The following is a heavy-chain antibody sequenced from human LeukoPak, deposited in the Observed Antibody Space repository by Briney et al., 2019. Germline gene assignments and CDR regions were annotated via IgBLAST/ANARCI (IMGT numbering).Heavy chain of an antibody. CDR2: FSSRGST. CDR1: GGTFSSSNYH. Sequence: PSETLSLTCNVSGGTFSSSNYHWRWIRQPPGTGLEGIGYFSSRGSTNYKASLKSRVIISADTSKNQFSLKLRSVTAADTAVYYCARDGSLGFGELFGAFDIWGQGTMVTVSS. D-gene: IGHD3-10*01. J-gene: IGHJ3*02. V-gene: IGHV4-61*01. CDR3: ARDGSLGFGELFGAFDI.